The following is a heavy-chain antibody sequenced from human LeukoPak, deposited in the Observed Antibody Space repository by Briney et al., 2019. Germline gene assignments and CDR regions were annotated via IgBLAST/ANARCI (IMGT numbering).Heavy chain of an antibody. V-gene: IGHV3-7*01. CDR2: INEDGGER. CDR1: GFTLNRYW. J-gene: IGHJ4*02. Sequence: GGSLRLSCAASGFTLNRYWMSWVRQAPGKGLEWVANINEDGGERHYVDSVKGRFAISRDNAKNSLYLQMNSLRAEDTAVYYCARGGNLENWGGGTLVTVSS. CDR3: ARGGNLEN. D-gene: IGHD1-14*01.